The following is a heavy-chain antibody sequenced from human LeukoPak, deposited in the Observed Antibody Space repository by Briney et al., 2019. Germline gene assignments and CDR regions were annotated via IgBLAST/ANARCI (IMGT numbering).Heavy chain of an antibody. CDR1: GYTFTGYY. V-gene: IGHV1-2*02. J-gene: IGHJ4*02. CDR3: ARDRSVSSSRRMSYYFDY. Sequence: ASVKVSCKASGYTFTGYYMHWVRQAPGQGLEWMGWINPNSGGTNYAQKFQGRVTMTRDTSISTAYMELSRLRSDDTAVYYCARDRSVSSSRRMSYYFDYWGQGTLVTVSS. CDR2: INPNSGGT. D-gene: IGHD6-13*01.